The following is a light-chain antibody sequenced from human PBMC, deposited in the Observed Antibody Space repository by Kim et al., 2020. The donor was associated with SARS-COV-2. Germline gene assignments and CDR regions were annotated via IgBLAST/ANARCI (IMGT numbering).Light chain of an antibody. CDR1: KF. V-gene: IGLV6-57*02. CDR2: EDD. CDR3: QSCDSRLVV. J-gene: IGLJ2*01. Sequence: KFVQWYQQRPGSAPTPVIFEDDQRPSGVPDRFSGSIDSSSNSASLIISGLETEDEADYYCQSCDSRLVVFGGGTQLTVL.